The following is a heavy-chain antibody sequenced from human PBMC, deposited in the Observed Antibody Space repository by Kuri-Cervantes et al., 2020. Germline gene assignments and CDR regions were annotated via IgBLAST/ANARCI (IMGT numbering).Heavy chain of an antibody. Sequence: GESLKISCAASGLNFSRYAMTWVRQAPGKGLEWVSYMNSGGVIIYYADSVKGRFTIFRDNAKNSLYLQMNSLTGEDTAVYYCVRVGSDSGWAFDYWGQGTLVTVSS. V-gene: IGHV3-48*01. CDR3: VRVGSDSGWAFDY. D-gene: IGHD6-19*01. J-gene: IGHJ4*02. CDR1: GLNFSRYA. CDR2: MNSGGVII.